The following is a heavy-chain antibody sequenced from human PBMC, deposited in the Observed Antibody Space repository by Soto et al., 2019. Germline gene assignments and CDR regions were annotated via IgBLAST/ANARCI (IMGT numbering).Heavy chain of an antibody. CDR2: IRSKANSYAT. J-gene: IGHJ4*02. CDR3: TRLNYGSGSYSHFDY. D-gene: IGHD3-10*01. Sequence: EVQLVESGGGLVQPGGSLKLSCAASGFTFSGSAMHWVRQASGKGLEGVGRIRSKANSYATAYAASVKGRFTISRDDSKNTAYLQMNSLKTEDTAVYYCTRLNYGSGSYSHFDYWGQGTLVTVSS. CDR1: GFTFSGSA. V-gene: IGHV3-73*02.